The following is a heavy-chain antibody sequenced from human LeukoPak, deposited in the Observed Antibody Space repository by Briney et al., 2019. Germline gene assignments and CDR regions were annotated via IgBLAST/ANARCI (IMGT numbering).Heavy chain of an antibody. Sequence: GGSLRLSCAASGSTVSTNYMSWVRQAPGKGLEWVSVLYRSGSSYYADSVKGRFTISREESKNTLFLQMNSLRAEDTALYYCAKYPGGFTGIVNYYHMDVWGKGTTVTVSS. V-gene: IGHV3-66*01. CDR2: LYRSGSS. CDR1: GSTVSTNY. D-gene: IGHD1-26*01. J-gene: IGHJ6*03. CDR3: AKYPGGFTGIVNYYHMDV.